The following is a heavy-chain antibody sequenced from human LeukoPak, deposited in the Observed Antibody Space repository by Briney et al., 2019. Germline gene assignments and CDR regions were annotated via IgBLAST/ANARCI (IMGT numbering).Heavy chain of an antibody. Sequence: ASVRVSCKASGYTFTTYAMNWVRQAPGQGLEWMGWINTNTGNPTYAQGFTGRFVFSLDTSVSTAYLQISSLKAEDTAVYYCARDRIAAAGTRSARWFDPWGQGTLVTVAS. V-gene: IGHV7-4-1*02. CDR2: INTNTGNP. CDR3: ARDRIAAAGTRSARWFDP. J-gene: IGHJ5*02. CDR1: GYTFTTYA. D-gene: IGHD6-13*01.